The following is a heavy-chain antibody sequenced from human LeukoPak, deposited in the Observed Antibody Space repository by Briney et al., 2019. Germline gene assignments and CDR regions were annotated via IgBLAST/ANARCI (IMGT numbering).Heavy chain of an antibody. J-gene: IGHJ4*02. Sequence: GGSLRLSCAASGFTFSSYAMHWVRQAPGKGLEWVAVISYDGSNKYYADSVKGRFTISRDNSKNTLYLQMNSLRAEDTAVYYCAKEDPEHYFDYWGQGTLVTVSS. V-gene: IGHV3-30-3*01. CDR3: AKEDPEHYFDY. CDR2: ISYDGSNK. CDR1: GFTFSSYA.